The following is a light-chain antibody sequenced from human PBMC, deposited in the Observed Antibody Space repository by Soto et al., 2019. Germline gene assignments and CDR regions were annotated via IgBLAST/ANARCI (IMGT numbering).Light chain of an antibody. CDR1: QSVPTSH. J-gene: IGKJ4*01. CDR3: QQYLVSTLT. V-gene: IGKV3-20*01. CDR2: AAS. Sequence: EIVLTQSPDTLSLSPGERATLSCRVGQSVPTSHLAWYQQKPGQAPRLLIYAASNRPTGIPDRFSGGGSRTDFTLNINRLDPVDVAVYYCQQYLVSTLTLVRGTKVEMK.